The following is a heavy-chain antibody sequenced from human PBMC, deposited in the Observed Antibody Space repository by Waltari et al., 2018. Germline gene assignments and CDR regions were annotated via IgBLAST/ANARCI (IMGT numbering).Heavy chain of an antibody. D-gene: IGHD3-3*01. J-gene: IGHJ4*02. Sequence: EVNLVESGGGLVETGVSLRPSCAVAGFSFKNYELNWVCRARGKGREWISYINNTGGTHRYADAVKGLVFGARHNTSDSLELQMSGLRDVDTAVSDCCSGGADFWTATERRFYFEDWGQGAPVSVSS. CDR1: GFSFKNYE. CDR3: CSGGADFWTATERRFYFED. V-gene: IGHV3-48*03. CDR2: INNTGGTH.